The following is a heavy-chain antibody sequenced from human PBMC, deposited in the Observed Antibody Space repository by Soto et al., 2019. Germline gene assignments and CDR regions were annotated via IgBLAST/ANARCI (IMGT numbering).Heavy chain of an antibody. V-gene: IGHV4-31*03. D-gene: IGHD4-17*01. CDR3: ARDGTTRLRGNWFGP. CDR2: IYYSGST. J-gene: IGHJ5*02. CDR1: GGSISSGGYY. Sequence: QVQLQESGPGLVKPSQTLSLTCTVSGGSISSGGYYWSWIRQHPGKGLEWIGYIYYSGSTYYNPSLKSRVTISVVTSKNLFSLKLSSVTAAGTAVYYCARDGTTRLRGNWFGPWGQGTLVTVFS.